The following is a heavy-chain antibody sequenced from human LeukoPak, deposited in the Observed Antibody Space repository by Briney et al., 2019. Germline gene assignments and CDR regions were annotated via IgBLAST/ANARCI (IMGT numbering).Heavy chain of an antibody. Sequence: GGSLRLSCAASGFTFSSYALTWVRQAPGKGLEWVSAISGSGSSTYYADSVKGRFTVSRDNSKNILYLQMNSLRAEDTAVYYCARESGITMLRGAHTPWGQGTLVTVSS. CDR2: ISGSGSST. V-gene: IGHV3-23*01. CDR3: ARESGITMLRGAHTP. D-gene: IGHD3-10*01. J-gene: IGHJ5*02. CDR1: GFTFSSYA.